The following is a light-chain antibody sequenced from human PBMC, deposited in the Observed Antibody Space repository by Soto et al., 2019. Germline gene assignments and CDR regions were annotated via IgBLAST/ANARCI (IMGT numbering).Light chain of an antibody. CDR1: SSDVGAYNY. CDR3: SSYTNSGSVV. CDR2: DVS. Sequence: QSVLTQPASVSGSPGQSITISCTGTSSDVGAYNYVSWYQQHPAKAPKLMVYDVSNRPSGVSIRFFGSKSGNTASLTISGLQAEDEADYYCSSYTNSGSVVFGGGTKLTVL. J-gene: IGLJ2*01. V-gene: IGLV2-14*01.